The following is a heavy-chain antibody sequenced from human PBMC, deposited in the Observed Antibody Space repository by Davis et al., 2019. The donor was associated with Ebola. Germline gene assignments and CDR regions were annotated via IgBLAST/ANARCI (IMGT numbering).Heavy chain of an antibody. Sequence: PGGSLRLSCAASGFTFSSYAMSWVRQAPGKGLEWVSGISGSGISTYYADSVKGRFTISRDNSKNTLYLQMNSLRAEDTAVYYCAKDVDTAMVYYFDYWGQGTLVTVSS. CDR3: AKDVDTAMVYYFDY. CDR1: GFTFSSYA. J-gene: IGHJ4*02. D-gene: IGHD5-18*01. V-gene: IGHV3-23*01. CDR2: ISGSGIST.